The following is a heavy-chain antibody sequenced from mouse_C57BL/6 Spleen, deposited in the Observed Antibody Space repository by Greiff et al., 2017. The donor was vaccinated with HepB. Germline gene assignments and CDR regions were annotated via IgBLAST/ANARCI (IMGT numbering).Heavy chain of an antibody. CDR3: ARHASTGTYYFDY. CDR2: ISSGGSYT. Sequence: EVNVVESGGDLVKPGGSLKLSCAASGFTFSSYGMSWVRQTPDKRLEWVATISSGGSYTYYPDSVKGRFTISRDNAKNTLYLQMSSLKSEDTAMYYCARHASTGTYYFDYWGQGTTLTVSS. V-gene: IGHV5-6*01. J-gene: IGHJ2*01. D-gene: IGHD4-1*02. CDR1: GFTFSSYG.